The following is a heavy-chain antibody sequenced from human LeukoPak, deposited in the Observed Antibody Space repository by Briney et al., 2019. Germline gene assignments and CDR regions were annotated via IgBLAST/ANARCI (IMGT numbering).Heavy chain of an antibody. Sequence: GGSLRLSCAASGFTFSNAWMNWVRQAPGKGLEWVGRIKSKTDGGTTDYAAPVKGRFTISRDDSKNTLYLQMNSLRAEDTAVYYCATLQLWNSPFDYWGQGTLVTVSS. CDR2: IKSKTDGGTT. D-gene: IGHD5-18*01. CDR1: GFTFSNAW. V-gene: IGHV3-15*07. CDR3: ATLQLWNSPFDY. J-gene: IGHJ4*02.